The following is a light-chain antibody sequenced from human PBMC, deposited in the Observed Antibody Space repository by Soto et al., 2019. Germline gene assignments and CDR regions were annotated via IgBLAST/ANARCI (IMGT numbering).Light chain of an antibody. CDR1: QSVTTN. J-gene: IGKJ2*01. V-gene: IGKV3-15*01. Sequence: ETVMTQSPATLSVSPGERATLSCGASQSVTTNLAWYQQKPGQAPRLLIYDAFARATGIPARFSGSGSGTEFTLTISSLQSEDSAVYYCHQYDKWPYTFGQGTKVDIK. CDR3: HQYDKWPYT. CDR2: DAF.